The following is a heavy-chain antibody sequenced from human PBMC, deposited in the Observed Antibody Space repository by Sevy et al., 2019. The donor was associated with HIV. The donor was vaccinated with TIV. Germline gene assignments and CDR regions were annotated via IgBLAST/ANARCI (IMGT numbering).Heavy chain of an antibody. V-gene: IGHV3-7*01. CDR3: ARELWPGDY. Sequence: GGSQRLSCAASGFTFSDYYMGWVRHAPGKGLEWVANINQDGSRKNYVDSVKGRFTISRDNTKNSLFLQMNRLRVDDTAVYYCARELWPGDYWGQGTLVTVSS. CDR2: INQDGSRK. CDR1: GFTFSDYY. J-gene: IGHJ4*02. D-gene: IGHD2-21*01.